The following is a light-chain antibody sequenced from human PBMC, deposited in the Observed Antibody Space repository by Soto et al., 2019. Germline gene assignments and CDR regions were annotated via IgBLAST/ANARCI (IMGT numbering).Light chain of an antibody. CDR3: SSYTSSSTLV. Sequence: QSALTQPASVSASPGQSITISCAGTSSDVGGWPHVSWYQQHPGKAPKLVIYEVSNRPSGVSSRFSGSKSGSTGSLAISGLQAEGEADYYCSSYTSSSTLVFGGGTKVTVL. V-gene: IGLV2-14*01. CDR1: SSDVGGWPH. J-gene: IGLJ2*01. CDR2: EVS.